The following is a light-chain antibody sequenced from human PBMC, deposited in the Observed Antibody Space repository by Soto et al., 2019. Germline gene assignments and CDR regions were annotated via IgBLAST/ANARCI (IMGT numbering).Light chain of an antibody. CDR3: QQRTNSPLT. Sequence: EIVMTQSPATLSVSPREGATLSCRASQSVSSSYLAWYQQKPGQAPRLLIYGASNRATGIPARFSGSGSGTDFTLTISSLEPEDFAVYYCQQRTNSPLTFGGGTKVDIK. J-gene: IGKJ4*01. CDR1: QSVSSSY. V-gene: IGKV3D-20*02. CDR2: GAS.